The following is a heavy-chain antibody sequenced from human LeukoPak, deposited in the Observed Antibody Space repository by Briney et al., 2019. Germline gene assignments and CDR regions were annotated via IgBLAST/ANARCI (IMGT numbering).Heavy chain of an antibody. CDR2: IYYSGRT. Sequence: SETLSLTCTVSGGSITTDHWNWIRQPPGKGLEWIGCIYYSGRTYYNPSLESRVTISVDMSKSQFFLRLTSVTAADTALYYCARKNDFESWGQGTLGTVS. CDR3: ARKNDFES. D-gene: IGHD2/OR15-2a*01. CDR1: GGSITTDH. J-gene: IGHJ3*02. V-gene: IGHV4-59*01.